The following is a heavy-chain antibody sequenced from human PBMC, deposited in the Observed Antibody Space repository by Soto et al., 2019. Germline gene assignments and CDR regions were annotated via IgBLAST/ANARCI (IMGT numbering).Heavy chain of an antibody. J-gene: IGHJ3*02. CDR1: GGTFSSYT. V-gene: IGHV1-69*02. D-gene: IGHD6-19*01. CDR3: ATSLAVAGLDI. Sequence: ASVKVSCKASGGTFSSYTISWVRQAPGQGLEWMGRIIPNLGIANYAQKFQGRVTITADKSTSTAYMELSSLRSEDTAVYYCATSLAVAGLDIWGQGTMVTVSS. CDR2: IIPNLGIA.